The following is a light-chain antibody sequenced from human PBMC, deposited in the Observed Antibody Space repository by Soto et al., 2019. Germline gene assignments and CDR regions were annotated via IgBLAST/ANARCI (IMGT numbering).Light chain of an antibody. CDR1: QSVSSY. V-gene: IGKV3-11*01. J-gene: IGKJ1*01. CDR3: QQRSNWPPWT. CDR2: DTS. Sequence: EVVLTQSPATLSLSPGERATLSCRASQSVSSYLAWYVQKPGQAPRLLIYDTSNRATGIPARFSGSGSGTDFTLTISSLEPEDVAVYYCQQRSNWPPWTFGQGTKVDIK.